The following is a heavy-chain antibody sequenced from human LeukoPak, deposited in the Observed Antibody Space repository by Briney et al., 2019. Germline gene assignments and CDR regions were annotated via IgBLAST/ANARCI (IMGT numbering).Heavy chain of an antibody. CDR2: INPNSGGT. D-gene: IGHD2-2*01. V-gene: IGHV1-2*02. Sequence: ASVKVSCKASGGTFSSYAISWVRQAPGQGLEWMGWINPNSGGTNYAQKFQGRVTMTRDTSISTAYMELSRLRSDDTAVYYCARNSMRVVVVPAATGNYWGQGTLVTVSS. CDR3: ARNSMRVVVVPAATGNY. CDR1: GGTFSSYA. J-gene: IGHJ4*02.